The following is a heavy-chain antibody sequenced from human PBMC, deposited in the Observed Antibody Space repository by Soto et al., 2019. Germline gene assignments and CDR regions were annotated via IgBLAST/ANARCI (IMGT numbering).Heavy chain of an antibody. Sequence: EVQLVDSGGDLVQPGESLRLSCAASGFPFSSYWMSWVRQAPGKGLEWVANIKPDGSEKYYVDSVKGRFTISRDNAKTSLDLQMNSLRAEDTALYYCVRGGYYFNDWGQGTLVTVSS. CDR1: GFPFSSYW. CDR2: IKPDGSEK. CDR3: VRGGYYFND. J-gene: IGHJ4*02. V-gene: IGHV3-7*01. D-gene: IGHD3-22*01.